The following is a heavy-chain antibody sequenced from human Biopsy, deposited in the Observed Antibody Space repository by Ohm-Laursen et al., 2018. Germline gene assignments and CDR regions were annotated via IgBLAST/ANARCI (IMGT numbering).Heavy chain of an antibody. D-gene: IGHD1-20*01. Sequence: GSLRLSCTASGFIFSDYYMSWIRQAPGKGLEWVSNINSVGTIYYADSVRGRFTISRDNAKNSLYLQMDSLRAEDTAVYYCARDHDNWNAGGESYFDYWGQGTLVTVSS. J-gene: IGHJ4*02. CDR3: ARDHDNWNAGGESYFDY. CDR1: GFIFSDYY. V-gene: IGHV3-11*04. CDR2: INSVGTI.